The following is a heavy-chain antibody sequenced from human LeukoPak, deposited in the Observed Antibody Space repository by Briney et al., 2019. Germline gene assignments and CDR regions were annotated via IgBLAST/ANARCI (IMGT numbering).Heavy chain of an antibody. CDR3: VRVRDLTGLLY. CDR1: GYTFISYD. CDR2: INPNGGGT. V-gene: IGHV1-2*02. J-gene: IGHJ4*02. D-gene: IGHD1-14*01. Sequence: GASVKVSCKASGYTFISYDINWVRQATGQGLEWMGWINPNGGGTISAQRFQGRITLTMDSSMGTAYMELSSLRSDDTAVYYCVRVRDLTGLLYWGQGTLVTVSS.